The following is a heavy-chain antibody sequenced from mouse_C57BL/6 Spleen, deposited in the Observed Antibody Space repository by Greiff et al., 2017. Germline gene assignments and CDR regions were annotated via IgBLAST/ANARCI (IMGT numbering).Heavy chain of an antibody. V-gene: IGHV5-17*01. CDR3: ARRDGNYPYYYAMDY. D-gene: IGHD2-1*01. J-gene: IGHJ4*01. CDR1: GFTFRDYG. Sequence: EVHLVASGGGLVTPGGSLKLSCAASGFTFRDYGMHWVRQAPEKGLAWVAYISSGSSTIYYADTVKGRFTISRDNAKNTLFLQMTSLRSEDTAMYYCARRDGNYPYYYAMDYWGQGTSVTVSS. CDR2: ISSGSSTI.